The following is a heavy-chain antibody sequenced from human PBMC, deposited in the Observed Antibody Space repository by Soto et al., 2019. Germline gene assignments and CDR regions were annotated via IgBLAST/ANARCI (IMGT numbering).Heavy chain of an antibody. CDR1: GGTFSSYT. J-gene: IGHJ5*02. CDR3: AIAVRGDPRTEGFDH. D-gene: IGHD2-21*01. CDR2: IIPIHGIA. Sequence: QVQLVQSGAEVKKPGSSVKVSCKASGGTFSSYTISWVRQAPGQGLEWMGRIIPIHGIANYAQKLQGRVTITADKYTSTAYMELSSLRSEDTAVYYCAIAVRGDPRTEGFDHWGQGTLVTVSS. V-gene: IGHV1-69*02.